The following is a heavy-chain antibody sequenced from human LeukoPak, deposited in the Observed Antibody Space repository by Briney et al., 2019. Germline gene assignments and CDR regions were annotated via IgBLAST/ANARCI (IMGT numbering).Heavy chain of an antibody. Sequence: PGGSLRLSCAASGFTFSSYAMSWVRQAPGEGLEWVSTITTIGGRSGTTYYADSVKGRFGISRDNSKNTLYLQMSSLTAEDTAMYYCAKRLEIGGVIPDAFDIWGPGTKVTVSS. CDR2: ITTIGGRSGTT. J-gene: IGHJ3*02. D-gene: IGHD3-16*01. CDR3: AKRLEIGGVIPDAFDI. V-gene: IGHV3-23*01. CDR1: GFTFSSYA.